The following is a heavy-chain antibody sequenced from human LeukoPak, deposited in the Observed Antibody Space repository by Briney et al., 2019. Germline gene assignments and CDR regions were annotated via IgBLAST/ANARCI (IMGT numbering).Heavy chain of an antibody. CDR1: GSSISSYY. D-gene: IGHD3-3*01. CDR3: ARDRGGSITIFGVVTHSNWFDP. Sequence: SETLSLTCTVSGSSISSYYWSWIRQPPGKGLEWIGYIYYSGSTNYNPSLKSRVTISVDTSKNQFSLKLSSVTAADTAVYYCARDRGGSITIFGVVTHSNWFDPWGQGTLVTVSS. J-gene: IGHJ5*02. CDR2: IYYSGST. V-gene: IGHV4-59*01.